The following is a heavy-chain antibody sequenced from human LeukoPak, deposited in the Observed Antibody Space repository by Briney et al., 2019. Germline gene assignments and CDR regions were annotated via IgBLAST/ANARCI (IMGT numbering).Heavy chain of an antibody. CDR3: ARETYFDY. CDR2: ISSSGSTI. V-gene: IGHV3-48*03. D-gene: IGHD3-16*01. CDR1: GVTFSSYG. J-gene: IGHJ4*02. Sequence: PGGSLRLSCVAPGVTFSSYGMSSVRQAPGRGLEWLSYISSSGSTIYYADFVKGRFTITRDNAKNSAYLQMNSLRAEDTAVYYCARETYFDYWGQGTLLTVSS.